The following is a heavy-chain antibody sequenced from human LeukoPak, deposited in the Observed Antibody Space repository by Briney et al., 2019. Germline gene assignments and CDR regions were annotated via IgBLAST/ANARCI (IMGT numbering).Heavy chain of an antibody. CDR1: GFIFNTYN. CDR3: AKGRGTTVTSAANY. J-gene: IGHJ4*02. D-gene: IGHD4-17*01. CDR2: ISGTNDNT. V-gene: IGHV3-23*01. Sequence: PGRSLRLSCAASGFIFNTYNMNWVRQAPGKGLEWVSSISGTNDNTYYADSVKDRFTISRDNSKNTLSLQMNSLRAEDTAVYYCAKGRGTTVTSAANYWGQGTLVTVSS.